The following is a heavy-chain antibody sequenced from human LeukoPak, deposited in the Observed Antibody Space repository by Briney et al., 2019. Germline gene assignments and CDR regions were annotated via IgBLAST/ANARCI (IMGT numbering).Heavy chain of an antibody. CDR3: ARGIWQQSIAVADYYYYYMDV. D-gene: IGHD6-19*01. CDR1: GGTFSSYA. J-gene: IGHJ6*03. CDR2: IIPIFGTA. V-gene: IGHV1-69*05. Sequence: SVKVSCKASGGTFSSYAISWVRQAPGQGLEWMGGIIPIFGTANYAQKFQGRVTITTDDSTSTAYMELSSLRSEDTAVHYCARGIWQQSIAVADYYYYYMDVWGKGTTVTVSS.